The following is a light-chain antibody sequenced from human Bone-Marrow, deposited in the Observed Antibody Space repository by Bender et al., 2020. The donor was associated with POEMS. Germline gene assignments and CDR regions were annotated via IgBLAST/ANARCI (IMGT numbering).Light chain of an antibody. J-gene: IGLJ2*01. CDR1: KLGNQF. Sequence: SYELTQPPSVSVSPGQTANITCSGDKLGNQFASWYQQQPGQSPVLLIYQDDKRPSGIPGRFSGSSSGNTATLTISGTLAMDEAAYYCQAWDTITHVVFGGGTRLTVL. CDR2: QDD. V-gene: IGLV3-1*01. CDR3: QAWDTITHVV.